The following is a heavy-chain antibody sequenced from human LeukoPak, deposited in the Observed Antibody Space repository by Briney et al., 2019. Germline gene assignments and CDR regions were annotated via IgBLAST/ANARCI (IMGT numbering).Heavy chain of an antibody. CDR1: GFTFNDYA. Sequence: PGGSLRLSCAASGFTFNDYAMLWVRQAPGKGLEWVSGIGWNSHIIGYEDSVKGRFTISRDNARNSLSLQMNSLRAEDTAFYYCAKDRDSSGFAPYFDYWGQGILVTVSS. V-gene: IGHV3-9*01. CDR2: IGWNSHII. CDR3: AKDRDSSGFAPYFDY. D-gene: IGHD3-22*01. J-gene: IGHJ4*02.